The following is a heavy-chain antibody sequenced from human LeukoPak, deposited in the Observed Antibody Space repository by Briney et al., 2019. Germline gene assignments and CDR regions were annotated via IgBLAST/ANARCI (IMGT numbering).Heavy chain of an antibody. D-gene: IGHD3-10*01. CDR3: ARERKSLLWFGELLSWFDP. J-gene: IGHJ5*02. V-gene: IGHV1-69*13. CDR1: GGTFSSYA. CDR2: IIPIFGTA. Sequence: ASVKVSCKASGGTFSSYAISWVRQAPGQGLEWMGGIIPIFGTANYAQKFQGRVTITADESTSTDYMELSSLRSEDTAVYYCARERKSLLWFGELLSWFDPWGQGTLVTVSS.